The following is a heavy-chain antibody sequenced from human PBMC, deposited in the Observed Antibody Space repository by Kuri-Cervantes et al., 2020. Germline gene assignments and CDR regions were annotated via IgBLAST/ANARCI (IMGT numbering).Heavy chain of an antibody. D-gene: IGHD2-15*01. CDR1: GFTFSSYG. CDR2: IWYDGSGK. V-gene: IGHV3-33*01. CDR3: ARDRGFCSGGKCFYYFDY. J-gene: IGHJ4*02. Sequence: GESLKISCAASGFTFSSYGMHWVRQAPGRGLEWVAVIWYDGSGKHHAESVKGRFTISRDNSKNTLYLQMNSLRAEDTAVFYCARDRGFCSGGKCFYYFDYWGQGTLVTVSS.